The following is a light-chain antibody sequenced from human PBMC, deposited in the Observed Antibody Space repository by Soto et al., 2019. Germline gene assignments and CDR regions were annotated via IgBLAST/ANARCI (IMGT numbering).Light chain of an antibody. CDR3: QQYGSSPRT. J-gene: IGKJ4*01. CDR1: QSISFSY. Sequence: EIVLTRSPGTLSLSPGDRATLSCRASQSISFSYLAWYQQKPGQAPRLLIYGASSRATGIPDRFSGSESGTDFTLTISRLEPEDFAVYYCQQYGSSPRTFGGGTKVEI. CDR2: GAS. V-gene: IGKV3-20*01.